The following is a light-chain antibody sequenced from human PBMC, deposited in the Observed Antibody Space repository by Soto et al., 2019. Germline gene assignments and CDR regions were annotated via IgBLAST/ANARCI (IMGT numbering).Light chain of an antibody. CDR1: SSDVGGYNY. CDR2: EVN. V-gene: IGLV2-8*01. CDR3: SSYAGSSNV. Sequence: QSALTHPRSASGSPGQSVAISCTGTSSDVGGYNYVSWYQQHPGKAPKLMIYEVNKRPSGVPDRFSGSKSGNTASLTVSGLQAEDEADYYCSSYAGSSNVFGTGTKVTAL. J-gene: IGLJ1*01.